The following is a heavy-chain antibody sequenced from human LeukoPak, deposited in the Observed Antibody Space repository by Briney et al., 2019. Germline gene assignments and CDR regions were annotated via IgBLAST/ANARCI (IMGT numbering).Heavy chain of an antibody. V-gene: IGHV3-23*01. J-gene: IGHJ4*02. CDR3: AKKYGSGTYYRPVPDF. CDR1: GFTFCSYA. D-gene: IGHD3-10*01. CDR2: LSGSGSST. Sequence: GGAPRISFAASGFTFCSYAMSGVRPAPRKGLEGGSALSGSGSSTYYAASVKGRFTISRDNSKNTLYLQMNSLRAEDTAVYYCAKKYGSGTYYRPVPDFWGQGTLVTVSS.